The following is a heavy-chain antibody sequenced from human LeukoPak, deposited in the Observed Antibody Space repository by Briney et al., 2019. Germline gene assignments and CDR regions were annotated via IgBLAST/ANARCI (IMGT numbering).Heavy chain of an antibody. D-gene: IGHD2-15*01. V-gene: IGHV1-18*01. CDR1: GYTFTSYG. Sequence: ASVKVSCKASGYTFTSYGISWVQQAPGQGLEWMGWISAYNGNTNYAQKLQGRVTMTTDTSTSTAYMELRSLRSDDTAVYYCARVGSYCSGGSCYSGLLDYWGQGTLVTVSS. CDR3: ARVGSYCSGGSCYSGLLDY. CDR2: ISAYNGNT. J-gene: IGHJ4*02.